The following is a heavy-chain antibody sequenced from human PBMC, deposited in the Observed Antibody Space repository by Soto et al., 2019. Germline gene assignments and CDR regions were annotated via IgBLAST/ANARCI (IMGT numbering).Heavy chain of an antibody. J-gene: IGHJ4*02. Sequence: GASVKVSFKASGGTFSSYTISWVRQAPGQGLEWMGRIIPILGIANYAQKFQGRVTITADKSTSTAYMELSSLRSEDTAVYYCASPILATNIGLDYWGQGTLVTVSS. CDR1: GGTFSSYT. CDR3: ASPILATNIGLDY. CDR2: IIPILGIA. D-gene: IGHD5-12*01. V-gene: IGHV1-69*02.